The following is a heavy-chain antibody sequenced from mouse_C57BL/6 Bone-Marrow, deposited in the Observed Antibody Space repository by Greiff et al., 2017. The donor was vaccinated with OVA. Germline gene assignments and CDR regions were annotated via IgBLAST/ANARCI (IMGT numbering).Heavy chain of an antibody. V-gene: IGHV1-81*01. Sequence: QVQLKESGAELARPGASVKLSCKASGYTFTSYGISWVKQRTGPGLEWIGEIYPRSGNTYYNEKFKGKATLTADKSSSTAYMGLRSLTSEDSAVYICESRYNVVAGYFDVWGTGTTVSVTA. D-gene: IGHD1-1*02. CDR1: GYTFTSYG. CDR2: IYPRSGNT. CDR3: ESRYNVVAGYFDV. J-gene: IGHJ1*03.